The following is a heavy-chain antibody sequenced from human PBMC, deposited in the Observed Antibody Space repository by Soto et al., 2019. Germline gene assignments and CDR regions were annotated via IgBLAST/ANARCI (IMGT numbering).Heavy chain of an antibody. J-gene: IGHJ5*02. Sequence: PSETLSLTCAVYGGSFNGYYWTWIRQPPGKGLEWIGEINHSGSTNYNPSLKSRVTISVDTSKNQFSLKLSSVTAADTAVYYCARHMGSGNWFDPLGQGTLVTVSS. CDR3: ARHMGSGNWFDP. CDR2: INHSGST. V-gene: IGHV4-34*01. D-gene: IGHD2-15*01. CDR1: GGSFNGYY.